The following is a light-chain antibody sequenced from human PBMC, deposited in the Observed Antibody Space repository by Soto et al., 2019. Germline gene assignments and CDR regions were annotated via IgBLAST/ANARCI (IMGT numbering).Light chain of an antibody. CDR3: QQYGHSPRT. V-gene: IGKV3-20*01. CDR2: AAS. Sequence: ELVLTQSRGTLSLSPGERASLSCRASQSVRNSFLAWYQQKAGQSPRLLIYAASARAIGIPDRFSGSGSGTDFTLTISRLEPEDFAVYYCQQYGHSPRTFGQGTKVDI. CDR1: QSVRNSF. J-gene: IGKJ1*01.